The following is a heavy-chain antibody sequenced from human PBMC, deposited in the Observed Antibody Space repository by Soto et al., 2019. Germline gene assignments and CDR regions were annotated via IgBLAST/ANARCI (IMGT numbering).Heavy chain of an antibody. CDR2: INHSGST. V-gene: IGHV4-34*01. D-gene: IGHD5-12*01. CDR1: GGSFSGYY. Sequence: QVQLQQWGAGLLKPSETLSLTCAVYGGSFSGYYWSWIRQPPGKGLEWIGEINHSGSTNYNPSLKSRVTISVYTSKNEFSLKLSSVTAADTAVYYCARGASEIVATLLVRDAFDIWGQGTMVTVSS. J-gene: IGHJ3*02. CDR3: ARGASEIVATLLVRDAFDI.